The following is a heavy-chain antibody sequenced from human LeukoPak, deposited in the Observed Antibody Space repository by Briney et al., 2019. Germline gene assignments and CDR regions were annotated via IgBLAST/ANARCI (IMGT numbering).Heavy chain of an antibody. D-gene: IGHD2-15*01. CDR2: LYHSGST. J-gene: IGHJ4*02. Sequence: SETLSLTCTVSGYSISSGYYWGWIRQAPGQGLEWIGSLYHSGSTYYNPSLKSRVTMSVDTSKNQFSLKLSSVTAADTAVYYCVGFRDSGTFDYWGQGTLVTVSS. CDR1: GYSISSGYY. CDR3: VGFRDSGTFDY. V-gene: IGHV4-38-2*02.